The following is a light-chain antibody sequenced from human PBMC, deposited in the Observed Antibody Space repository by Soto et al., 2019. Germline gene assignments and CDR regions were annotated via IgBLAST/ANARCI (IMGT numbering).Light chain of an antibody. CDR1: QTISSW. V-gene: IGKV1-5*01. CDR3: QQYHTSPIT. J-gene: IGKJ5*01. CDR2: DAS. Sequence: TQSPSTLSGSVGDRVTITCRASQTISSWLAWYQQKPGKAPTLLIYDASTLERGVPSRFSGTGSGTEFTLSIDSLQPDDFATYYCQQYHTSPITFGQGTRLEIK.